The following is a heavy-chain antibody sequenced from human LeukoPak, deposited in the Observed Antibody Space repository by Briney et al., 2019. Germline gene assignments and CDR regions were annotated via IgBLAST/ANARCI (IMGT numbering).Heavy chain of an antibody. J-gene: IGHJ4*02. CDR2: IRYDGSNK. Sequence: GGSLRLSCAASGFTFSSYGMHWVRQAPGKGLEWVAFIRYDGSNKYYADSVKGRFTISRDNSKNTLYLQMNSLRAEDTAVYYCAKDGSYYYDSSGYRSYFDYWGQGTLVTVSS. V-gene: IGHV3-30*02. CDR1: GFTFSSYG. D-gene: IGHD3-22*01. CDR3: AKDGSYYYDSSGYRSYFDY.